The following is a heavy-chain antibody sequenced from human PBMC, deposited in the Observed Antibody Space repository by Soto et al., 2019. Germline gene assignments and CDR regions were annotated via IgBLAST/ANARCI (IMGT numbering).Heavy chain of an antibody. CDR1: GGSISSGGYY. CDR3: ARDSDILTGYWGAFDI. CDR2: IYYSGST. D-gene: IGHD3-9*01. Sequence: TLSLTCTVSGGSISSGGYYWSWIRQHPGKGLEWIGYIYYSGSTYYNPSLKSRVTISVDTSKNQFSLKLSSVTAADTAVYYCARDSDILTGYWGAFDIWGQGKMVTVSS. V-gene: IGHV4-31*03. J-gene: IGHJ3*02.